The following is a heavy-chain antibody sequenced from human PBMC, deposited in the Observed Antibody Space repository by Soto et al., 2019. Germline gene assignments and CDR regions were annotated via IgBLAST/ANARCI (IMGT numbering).Heavy chain of an antibody. CDR2: IWHDGGNK. CDR1: VFTFISYG. V-gene: IGHV3-33*01. J-gene: IGHJ4*02. D-gene: IGHD3-16*01. Sequence: GWSLRLSCASSVFTFISYGMHWVRQAPGKGLEWVAFIWHDGGNKFYAGSVKGRFTISRDNSKNTLYLQMTSLSAEDTAMYYCARDGDVNTGFGKDYWGQGTLVTVSS. CDR3: ARDGDVNTGFGKDY.